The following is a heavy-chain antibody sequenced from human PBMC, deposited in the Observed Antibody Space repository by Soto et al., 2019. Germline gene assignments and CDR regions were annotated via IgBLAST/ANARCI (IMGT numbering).Heavy chain of an antibody. CDR3: AVAVAGPTAIGY. J-gene: IGHJ4*02. V-gene: IGHV3-74*01. CDR1: GFTFSSYW. D-gene: IGHD6-19*01. Sequence: PGGSLRLSCAASGFTFSSYWMHWVRQAPGKGLVWVSRINSDGSSTSYADSVKGRFTISRDNAKNTLYLQMNSLRAEDTAVYYGAVAVAGPTAIGYWGQGTLVTVSS. CDR2: INSDGSST.